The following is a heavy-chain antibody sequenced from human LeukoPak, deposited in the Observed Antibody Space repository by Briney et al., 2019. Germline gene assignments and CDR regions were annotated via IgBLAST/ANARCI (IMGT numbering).Heavy chain of an antibody. D-gene: IGHD6-13*01. V-gene: IGHV4-59*02. CDR2: IYYSGST. CDR1: GGSVSSYY. CDR3: ARNLIPDQLVLNY. Sequence: PSETLSLTCTVSGGSVSSYYWSWIRQPPGNGLEWIGYIYYSGSTNYNPSLKSRVTISVDTSKNQFSLKLSSVTAADTAVYYCARNLIPDQLVLNYWGQGTLVTVSS. J-gene: IGHJ4*02.